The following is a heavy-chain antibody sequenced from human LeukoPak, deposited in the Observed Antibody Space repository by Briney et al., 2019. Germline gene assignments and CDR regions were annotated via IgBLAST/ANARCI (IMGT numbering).Heavy chain of an antibody. CDR2: IYYSGST. D-gene: IGHD3-10*01. Sequence: SETLPLTCTVSGGSISSSSYYWGWIRQPPGKGLEWIGSIYYSGSTYYNPSLKSRVTLSVDTSRNQFSLKLSSVTAADTAVYYCARVGSGCFDYWGQGTLVTVSS. V-gene: IGHV4-39*07. CDR1: GGSISSSSYY. CDR3: ARVGSGCFDY. J-gene: IGHJ4*02.